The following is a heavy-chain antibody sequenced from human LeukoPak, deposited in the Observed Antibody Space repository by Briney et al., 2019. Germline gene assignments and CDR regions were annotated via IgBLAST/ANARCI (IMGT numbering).Heavy chain of an antibody. D-gene: IGHD3-16*01. Sequence: SETLSLTCTFSGGSINNSPYYWGWIRQPPVKELEWIVSMHYSGTTYYNPSLKSRVTISIDTSKNQFSLRLISVTAADTAVFYCARNDRGGPADYWGQGTLVTVSS. CDR3: ARNDRGGPADY. J-gene: IGHJ4*02. CDR2: MHYSGTT. CDR1: GGSINNSPYY. V-gene: IGHV4-39*01.